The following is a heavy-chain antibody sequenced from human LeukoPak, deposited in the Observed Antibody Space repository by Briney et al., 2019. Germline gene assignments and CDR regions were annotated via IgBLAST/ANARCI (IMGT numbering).Heavy chain of an antibody. Sequence: GGSLRLSCAASGFASSSYGMHWVRQAPGKGLEWVAVISYDESNKYFADSAKGRFTISRDNPKNTLYLQMNSLRPEDTAVYYCAKSTTVTTQQRGYFDYWGQGTLVTVSS. V-gene: IGHV3-30*18. CDR2: ISYDESNK. J-gene: IGHJ4*02. CDR1: GFASSSYG. D-gene: IGHD4-11*01. CDR3: AKSTTVTTQQRGYFDY.